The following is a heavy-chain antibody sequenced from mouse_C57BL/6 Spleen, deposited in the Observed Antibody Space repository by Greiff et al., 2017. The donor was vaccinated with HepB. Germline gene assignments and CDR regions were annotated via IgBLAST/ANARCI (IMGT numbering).Heavy chain of an antibody. CDR3: ARPTVVARGYFDV. D-gene: IGHD1-1*01. J-gene: IGHJ1*03. CDR2: INPSSGYT. Sequence: QVQLKESGAELAKPGASVKLSCKASGYTFTSYWMHWVKQRPGQGLEWIGYINPSSGYTKYNQKFKDKATVTADKSSSTAYMQLSSLTYEDSAVYYCARPTVVARGYFDVWGTGTTVTVSS. V-gene: IGHV1-7*01. CDR1: GYTFTSYW.